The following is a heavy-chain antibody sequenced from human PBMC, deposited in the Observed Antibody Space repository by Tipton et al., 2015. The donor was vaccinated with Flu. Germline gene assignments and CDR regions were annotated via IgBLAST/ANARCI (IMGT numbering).Heavy chain of an antibody. J-gene: IGHJ3*02. CDR1: GGSTSSGSYY. D-gene: IGHD6-19*01. CDR2: IYTTGST. V-gene: IGHV4-61*02. CDR3: AREGPYSSAWYGLDAFDI. Sequence: TLSLTCTVSGGSTSSGSYYRSWIRQPAGKGLEWIGRIYTTGSTKYNPSLKSRVTISLDTSKNRFSLNLSSVTAADTAVYYCAREGPYSSAWYGLDAFDIWGQGTMVTVSS.